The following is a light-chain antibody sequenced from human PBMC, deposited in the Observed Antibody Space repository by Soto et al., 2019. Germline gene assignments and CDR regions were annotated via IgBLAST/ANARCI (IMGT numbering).Light chain of an antibody. CDR3: QQYNSYAWT. V-gene: IGKV1-5*01. CDR1: QSISSW. CDR2: DAS. J-gene: IGKJ1*01. Sequence: DIQMTQSPSTLSASVGDRVTITCRASQSISSWLAWYQQKPGKAPMLLIYDASSLESGVPSRFSGSGSGTEFTLSISSLQPDDFSTYYCQQYNSYAWTFGKGTKVEIK.